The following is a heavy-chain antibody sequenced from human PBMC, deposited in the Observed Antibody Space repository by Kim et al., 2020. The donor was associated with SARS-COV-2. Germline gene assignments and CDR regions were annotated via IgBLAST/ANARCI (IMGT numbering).Heavy chain of an antibody. Sequence: ASVKVSCKTSGYTFTDYYLHWVRQAPGQGLEWMGWINPNSGGTNYAQKFQDRVILTRDTSISTAYMELSRLRSDDTAVYYCATYSSVWYYFDYWGQGTLVTVSS. V-gene: IGHV1-2*02. CDR2: INPNSGGT. CDR1: GYTFTDYY. CDR3: ATYSSVWYYFDY. D-gene: IGHD6-19*01. J-gene: IGHJ4*02.